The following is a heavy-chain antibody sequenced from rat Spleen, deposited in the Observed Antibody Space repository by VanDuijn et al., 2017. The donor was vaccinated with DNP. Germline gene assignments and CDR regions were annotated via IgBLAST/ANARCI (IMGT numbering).Heavy chain of an antibody. D-gene: IGHD1-1*01. J-gene: IGHJ3*01. Sequence: EVQLVESGGGLVQPGRSLKLSCAASGFTFRDHYMAWVRQAPTKGLEWVASISYDGGTTYYPDSVKGRFTISRDIAKNTLYLQMNSLRSEDTATYYCAIYFYSGDNWFGYWGQGTLVTVSS. CDR1: GFTFRDHY. V-gene: IGHV5-20*01. CDR3: AIYFYSGDNWFGY. CDR2: ISYDGGTT.